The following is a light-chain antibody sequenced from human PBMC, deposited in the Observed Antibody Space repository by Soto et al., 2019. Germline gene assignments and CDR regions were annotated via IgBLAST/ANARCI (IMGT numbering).Light chain of an antibody. CDR3: LQDHDDSWT. CDR2: AAS. CDR1: RDIGSD. J-gene: IGKJ1*01. Sequence: HMTQSPSSLSAPEGDSITITCRASRDIGSDLSWYQQQPGKAPTLLIYAASNLQSGVPSRFRGSRSGTEFTLTVSSLQPEDFATYYCLQDHDDSWTFGQGTKVDI. V-gene: IGKV1-6*01.